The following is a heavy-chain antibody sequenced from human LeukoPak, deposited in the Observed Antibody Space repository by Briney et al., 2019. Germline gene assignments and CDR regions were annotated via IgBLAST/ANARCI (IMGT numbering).Heavy chain of an antibody. CDR2: ISYDGSVE. J-gene: IGHJ4*02. Sequence: GRSLRLSCAASGFTFSNYAMHWVRQAPGKGLEWVALISYDGSVEKNAASVKGRFTISRDNSKNTLYLQMNSLRTEDTAAYYCARALGSSWDSSLDSWGQGTLVPVSS. CDR1: GFTFSNYA. V-gene: IGHV3-30*04. CDR3: ARALGSSWDSSLDS. D-gene: IGHD6-13*01.